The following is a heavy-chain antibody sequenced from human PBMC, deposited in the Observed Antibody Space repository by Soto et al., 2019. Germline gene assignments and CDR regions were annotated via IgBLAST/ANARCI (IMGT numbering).Heavy chain of an antibody. CDR1: GFTFRDYY. J-gene: IGHJ6*02. CDR3: ARGEVAALYYYYYGMDV. D-gene: IGHD6-6*01. CDR2: ISSSGSTI. Sequence: GGSLRLSCAASGFTFRDYYMSWIRQAPGKGLEWVSYISSSGSTIYYADSVKGRFTISRDNAKNSLYLQMNSLRAEDTAVYYCARGEVAALYYYYYGMDVWGQGTIVTVSS. V-gene: IGHV3-11*01.